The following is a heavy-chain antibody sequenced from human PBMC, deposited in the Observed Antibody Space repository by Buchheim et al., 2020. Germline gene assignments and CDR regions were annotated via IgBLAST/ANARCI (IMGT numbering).Heavy chain of an antibody. D-gene: IGHD1-20*01. V-gene: IGHV3-30-3*01. CDR1: GFTFSSYA. CDR3: AREINWNPSTVLDY. Sequence: QVQLVESGGGVVQPGRSLRLSCAASGFTFSSYAIHWVRQAPGKGLEWVAVISADGNNKYYTDSVKGRFPISRDNSKNTLFLQMNSLRGEDTAVYYCAREINWNPSTVLDYWGQGTL. J-gene: IGHJ4*02. CDR2: ISADGNNK.